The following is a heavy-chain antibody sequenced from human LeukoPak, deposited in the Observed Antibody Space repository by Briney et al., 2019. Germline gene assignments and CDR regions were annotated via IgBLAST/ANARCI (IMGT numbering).Heavy chain of an antibody. CDR3: AKAPAPYYYYYGMDV. V-gene: IGHV3-23*01. Sequence: PGGSLRLSCEASGVTFSSYVMSWVRQAPGKGPEWVSGISGSGGGTYYADSVKGRFAISRDNSDNTVYLQMNSLRAEDTAIYYCAKAPAPYYYYYGMDVWGQGTAVTVSS. J-gene: IGHJ6*02. CDR2: ISGSGGGT. CDR1: GVTFSSYV.